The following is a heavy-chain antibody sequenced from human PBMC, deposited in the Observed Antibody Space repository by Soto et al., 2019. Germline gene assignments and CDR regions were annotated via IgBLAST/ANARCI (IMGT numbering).Heavy chain of an antibody. D-gene: IGHD1-26*01. CDR2: ISWNNGNI. CDR3: AKDILLGNSGSYPDAFDV. Sequence: EVQLVESGGGLAQPGRSLRLSCAASGFTFDQHAMHWVRQAPGKGLEWVSGISWNNGNIGYAASVKGRFTISRDNAKNSLYLQMERLRTEDTALYSCAKDILLGNSGSYPDAFDVWGQGTMVTDSS. CDR1: GFTFDQHA. J-gene: IGHJ3*01. V-gene: IGHV3-9*01.